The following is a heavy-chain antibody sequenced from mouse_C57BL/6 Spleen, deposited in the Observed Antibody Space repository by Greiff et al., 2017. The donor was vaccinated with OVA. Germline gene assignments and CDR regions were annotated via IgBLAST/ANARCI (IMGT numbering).Heavy chain of an antibody. CDR3: ARGGYSKGYAMDY. D-gene: IGHD2-5*01. V-gene: IGHV1-18*01. J-gene: IGHJ4*01. CDR1: GYTFTDYN. Sequence: VQLQQSGPELVKPGASVKIPCKASGYTFTDYNMDWVKQSHGKSLEWIGDINPNNGGTIYNQKFKGTAPLTVDKSSNTAYMELRSLTSEDTAVYYCARGGYSKGYAMDYWGQGTSVTVSS. CDR2: INPNNGGT.